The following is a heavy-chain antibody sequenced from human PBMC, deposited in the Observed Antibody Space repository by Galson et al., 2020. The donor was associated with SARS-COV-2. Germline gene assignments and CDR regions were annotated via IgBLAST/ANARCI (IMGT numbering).Heavy chain of an antibody. V-gene: IGHV4-39*07. CDR1: GGSIRSSNYY. D-gene: IGHD6-19*01. CDR2: VLNSGTT. CDR3: ARDATSSGWYNWFDP. J-gene: IGHJ5*02. Sequence: SETLSLTCTVSGGSIRSSNYYWGWIRQPPGKGLEWIGSVLNSGTTHYSPSLKSRVTISVDTSKNQFSLNLNSVTAADTAMYYCARDATSSGWYNWFDPWGQGTLVTVSS.